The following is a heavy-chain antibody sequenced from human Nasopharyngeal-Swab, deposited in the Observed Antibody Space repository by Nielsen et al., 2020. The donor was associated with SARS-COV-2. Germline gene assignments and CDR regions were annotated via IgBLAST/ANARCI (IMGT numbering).Heavy chain of an antibody. J-gene: IGHJ4*02. V-gene: IGHV3-23*01. CDR2: ISGSGGST. CDR3: AKALLHIVVVTAPGGY. D-gene: IGHD2-21*02. CDR1: GFTFSSYA. Sequence: GGSLRLSCAASGFTFSSYAMSWVRQAPGKGLEWVSAISGSGGSTYYADSEKGRFTISRDNSKNTLYLQMNSLRAEDTAVYYCAKALLHIVVVTAPGGYWGQGTLVTVSS.